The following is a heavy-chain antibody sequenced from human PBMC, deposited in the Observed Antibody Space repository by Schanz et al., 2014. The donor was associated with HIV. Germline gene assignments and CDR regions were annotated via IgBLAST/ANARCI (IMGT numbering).Heavy chain of an antibody. CDR2: ISAYKGNT. D-gene: IGHD6-13*01. CDR1: GYTFTSYD. J-gene: IGHJ4*02. CDR3: ARKQQLTGEFDS. Sequence: QVQLVQSGAEVKKPGASVKVSCKASGYTFTSYDINWVRQAPGQGLEWMGWISAYKGNTNYAQKLQGRVTMTTDTSTNTAYMELRRLRSDDTAVYYCARKQQLTGEFDSWGQGTLITVSS. V-gene: IGHV1-18*01.